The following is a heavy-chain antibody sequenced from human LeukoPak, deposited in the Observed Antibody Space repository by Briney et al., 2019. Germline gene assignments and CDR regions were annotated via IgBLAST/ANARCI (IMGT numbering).Heavy chain of an antibody. CDR3: ARLFSYGGYYFDY. CDR2: IKQDGSEK. J-gene: IGHJ4*02. Sequence: GGSLRLSCAASGFTFSSYWMSWVRQAPGKGLEWVANIKQDGSEKYYVDSVKGRFTISRDNAKNSLYLQMNSLRAEDTAVYYCARLFSYGGYYFDYWGQGTLVTVSS. D-gene: IGHD3-10*01. CDR1: GFTFSSYW. V-gene: IGHV3-7*01.